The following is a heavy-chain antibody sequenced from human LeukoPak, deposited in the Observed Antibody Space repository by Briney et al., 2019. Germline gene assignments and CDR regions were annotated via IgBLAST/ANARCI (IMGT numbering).Heavy chain of an antibody. D-gene: IGHD1-26*01. Sequence: GGSLRLSCAASGFTFSTYNMNWVRQAPGRGLEWVSSITSSSSYIYYADSVKGRFTISRDNAKNSLYLQMNSLRDEDTAVYYRARDPYSGSYGDYYYYYMDVWGKGTTVTISS. CDR1: GFTFSTYN. V-gene: IGHV3-21*01. CDR3: ARDPYSGSYGDYYYYYMDV. J-gene: IGHJ6*03. CDR2: ITSSSSYI.